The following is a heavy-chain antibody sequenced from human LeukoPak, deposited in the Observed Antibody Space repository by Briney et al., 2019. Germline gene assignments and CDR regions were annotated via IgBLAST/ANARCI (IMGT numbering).Heavy chain of an antibody. D-gene: IGHD1-26*01. CDR3: ARATLGACDY. V-gene: IGHV3-74*01. Sequence: RGSLRLSCAASGFTFDDYGMSLVGHSPGKVVVWVSRINNDGSDTRYADSVKGRFTISRDNAKNTLYLQMNSLRAEDTAVYYCARATLGACDYWGQGTLVTVSS. J-gene: IGHJ4*02. CDR1: GFTFDDYG. CDR2: INNDGSDT.